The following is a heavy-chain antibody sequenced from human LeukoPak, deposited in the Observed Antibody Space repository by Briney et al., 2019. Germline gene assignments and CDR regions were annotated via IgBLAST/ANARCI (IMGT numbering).Heavy chain of an antibody. CDR3: ARVGGELLPLDY. CDR2: IIGSGGSAHLADPSLSNSGGNT. Sequence: GGSLRLSCAGSGFTFRSYALGWVRQAPGKGLEWVSTIIGSGGSAHLADPSLSNSGGNTYYADSVKGRFTISRDNAKNSLYLQMNSLRADDTAVYYCARVGGELLPLDYWGQGTLVTVSS. V-gene: IGHV3-23*01. CDR1: GFTFRSYA. J-gene: IGHJ4*02. D-gene: IGHD1-26*01.